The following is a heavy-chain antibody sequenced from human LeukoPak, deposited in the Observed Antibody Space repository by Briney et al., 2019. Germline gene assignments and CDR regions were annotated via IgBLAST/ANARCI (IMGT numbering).Heavy chain of an antibody. D-gene: IGHD2-15*01. CDR2: ISSSGSTI. J-gene: IGHJ4*02. Sequence: GESLRLSCAASGFTFSSYEMNWVRQAPGKGLEWVSYISSSGSTIYYADSVKGRFTISRDNAKNSLYLQMNSLRAEDTAVYYCVQESSSLLRSYFDYWGQGTLVTVSS. CDR3: VQESSSLLRSYFDY. V-gene: IGHV3-48*03. CDR1: GFTFSSYE.